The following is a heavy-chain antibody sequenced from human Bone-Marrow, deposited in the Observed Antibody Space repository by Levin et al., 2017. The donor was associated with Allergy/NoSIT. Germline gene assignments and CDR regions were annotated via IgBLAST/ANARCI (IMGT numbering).Heavy chain of an antibody. Sequence: GGSLRLSCAASGFTFDDYGMSWVRQAPGKGLEWVSVINWSGGRTGYADSVKGRPTISRDNANNPLYLQMNSLRVEDTALYYCARHRNTMNIQDGVAIWGQGTMVTVSS. CDR2: INWSGGRT. J-gene: IGHJ3*02. CDR3: ARHRNTMNIQDGVAI. D-gene: IGHD2/OR15-2a*01. CDR1: GFTFDDYG. V-gene: IGHV3-20*04.